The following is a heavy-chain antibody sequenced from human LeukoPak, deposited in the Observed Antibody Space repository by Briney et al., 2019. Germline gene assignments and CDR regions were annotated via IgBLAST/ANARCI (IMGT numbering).Heavy chain of an antibody. V-gene: IGHV3-11*04. D-gene: IGHD2-15*01. CDR3: ARRVAAIQGLFDY. J-gene: IGHJ4*02. CDR1: GFTLSDYY. Sequence: GGSLRLSCAASGFTLSDYYMSWIRQAPGKGLEWVSYITNSGGTIYYTDSVKGRFTISRDNAKNSLYVQMYSLRAEDTAVYYCARRVAAIQGLFDYWGQGTLVTVSS. CDR2: ITNSGGTI.